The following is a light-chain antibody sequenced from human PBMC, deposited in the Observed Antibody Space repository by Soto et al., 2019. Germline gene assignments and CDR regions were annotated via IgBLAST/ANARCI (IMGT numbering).Light chain of an antibody. CDR2: EVN. CDR3: SSYAGITYFYV. J-gene: IGLJ1*01. CDR1: SRDVGIFDP. Sequence: QSALTQPPSASGSPGQSVTISCTGTSRDVGIFDPVSWYQLHPGKAPSLLIYEVNRRPSGVPDRFSGSKSGNTASLTVSGLQTDDEADYYCSSYAGITYFYVFGTGTKLTVL. V-gene: IGLV2-8*01.